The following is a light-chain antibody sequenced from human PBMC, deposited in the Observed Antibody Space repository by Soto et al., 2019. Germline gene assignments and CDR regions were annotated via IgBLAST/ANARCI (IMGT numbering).Light chain of an antibody. Sequence: EIVLTQSPGTLSLSPGERATLSCRASQSVSSSYLAWYQQKPGQAPRLLIYGASSRATGIPDKFSGSGSGTDFTLTISRMEPEDFAVYFCHQRYNWPRVTFGQGTRLEIK. CDR1: QSVSSSY. CDR3: HQRYNWPRVT. J-gene: IGKJ5*01. CDR2: GAS. V-gene: IGKV3D-20*02.